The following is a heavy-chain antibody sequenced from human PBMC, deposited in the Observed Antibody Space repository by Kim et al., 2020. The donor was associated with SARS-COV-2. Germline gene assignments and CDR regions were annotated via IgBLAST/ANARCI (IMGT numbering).Heavy chain of an antibody. Sequence: SETLSLTCTVSGGSISSSSYYWGWIRQPPGKGLEWIGSIYYSGSTYYNPSLKSRVTISVDTSKNQFSLKLSSVTAADTAVYYCARQYCSGGSCYYFTYYYYYGMDVWGQGTTVTVSS. CDR1: GGSISSSSYY. J-gene: IGHJ6*02. CDR2: IYYSGST. D-gene: IGHD2-15*01. CDR3: ARQYCSGGSCYYFTYYYYYGMDV. V-gene: IGHV4-39*01.